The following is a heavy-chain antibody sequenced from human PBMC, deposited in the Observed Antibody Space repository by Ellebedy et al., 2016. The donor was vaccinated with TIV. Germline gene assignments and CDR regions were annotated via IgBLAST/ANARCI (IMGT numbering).Heavy chain of an antibody. Sequence: GESLKISCGASGFNFDDYGMTWVRQAPGKGLEWVSGINWSGDSTSYAESVKSRFTISRDNAKHSLFLQLNSLGAEDSALYYCVRVRQWLGYDFWGQGTRVTVSS. J-gene: IGHJ4*02. CDR1: GFNFDDYG. V-gene: IGHV3-20*04. D-gene: IGHD6-19*01. CDR3: VRVRQWLGYDF. CDR2: INWSGDST.